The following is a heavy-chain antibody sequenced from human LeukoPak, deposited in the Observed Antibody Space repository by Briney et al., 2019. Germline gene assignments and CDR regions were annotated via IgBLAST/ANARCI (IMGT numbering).Heavy chain of an antibody. J-gene: IGHJ5*02. CDR2: ITGSGGST. CDR1: GLSFSTYA. D-gene: IGHD2-21*02. CDR3: EKKLVADIPPFP. V-gene: IGHV3-23*01. Sequence: GGSLRLSCAASGLSFSTYAMSWVRQGPGKGLEWVSGITGSGGSTYYADSVKGRFTISRDNSKNTLYLQMNSLRAEDTAIYYFEKKLVADIPPFPWGQGPLVPVSS.